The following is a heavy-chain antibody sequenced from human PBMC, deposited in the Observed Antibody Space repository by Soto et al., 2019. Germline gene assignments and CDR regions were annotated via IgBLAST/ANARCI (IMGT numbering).Heavy chain of an antibody. Sequence: QVHLVQSGAEVKKPGASVKVSCKGSGYAFTTYGITWVRQAPGQGLEWMGWISAHNGNTNYAQKLQGRVTVTRDTSTSTAYMELRRLRSDDTGVYYCARGRYGDYWGQGAVVTVSS. D-gene: IGHD4-17*01. CDR3: ARGRYGDY. CDR2: ISAHNGNT. V-gene: IGHV1-18*01. CDR1: GYAFTTYG. J-gene: IGHJ4*02.